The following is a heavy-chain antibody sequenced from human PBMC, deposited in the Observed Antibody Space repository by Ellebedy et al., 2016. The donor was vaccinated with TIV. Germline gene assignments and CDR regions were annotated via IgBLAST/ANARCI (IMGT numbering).Heavy chain of an antibody. CDR3: ARATRGGDFWSGFEYFQH. V-gene: IGHV3-74*03. D-gene: IGHD3-3*01. CDR2: IDSDGRTT. CDR1: GFTFSNYW. J-gene: IGHJ1*01. Sequence: PGGSLRLSCAASGFTFSNYWMHWVRQTPGKGLVWVSRIDSDGRTTTYADSVKGRFTISRDNAKNTLYLQMNSLRAEDTAVYYCARATRGGDFWSGFEYFQHWGQGTLVTVSS.